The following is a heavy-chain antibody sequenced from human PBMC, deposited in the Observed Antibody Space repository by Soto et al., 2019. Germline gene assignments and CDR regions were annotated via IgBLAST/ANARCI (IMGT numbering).Heavy chain of an antibody. Sequence: QVQLVQSGAEVKKPGASVKVSCKASGYTFTSYGISWVRQAPGQGLEWMGWISAYNGNTNYAQKLQGRVTTTTDTSTSTAYMELRSLRSDDTAVYYCARRRELRYLYYYYGMDVWGQGTTVTVSS. CDR1: GYTFTSYG. CDR3: ARRRELRYLYYYYGMDV. V-gene: IGHV1-18*01. CDR2: ISAYNGNT. J-gene: IGHJ6*02. D-gene: IGHD1-26*01.